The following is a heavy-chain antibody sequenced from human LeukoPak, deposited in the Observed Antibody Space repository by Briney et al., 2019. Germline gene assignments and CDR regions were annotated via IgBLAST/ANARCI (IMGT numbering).Heavy chain of an antibody. J-gene: IGHJ5*02. CDR2: INPNSGGT. CDR1: GYTFTGYY. V-gene: IGHV1-2*04. Sequence: GASVKVSCKASGYTFTGYYMHWVRQAPGQGLEWVGWINPNSGGTNYAQKFQGWVTMTRDTSISTAYMELSRLRSDDTAVYYCARGNYYDSSGYLTSWGQGTLVTVSS. D-gene: IGHD3-22*01. CDR3: ARGNYYDSSGYLTS.